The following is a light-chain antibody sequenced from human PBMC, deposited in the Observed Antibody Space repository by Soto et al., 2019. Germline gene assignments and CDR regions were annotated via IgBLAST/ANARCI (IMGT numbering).Light chain of an antibody. CDR1: QSVSSSY. CDR3: QQYGRSSWT. V-gene: IGKV3-20*01. Sequence: EIVMTQSPVTLSVSPGERATLSCRASQSVSSSYLAWYQQKSGQAPRLLIYGASNRATGIPDRFSGSGSGTDFTLTISRLEPEDFAVYYCQQYGRSSWTFGQGTKVDIK. CDR2: GAS. J-gene: IGKJ1*01.